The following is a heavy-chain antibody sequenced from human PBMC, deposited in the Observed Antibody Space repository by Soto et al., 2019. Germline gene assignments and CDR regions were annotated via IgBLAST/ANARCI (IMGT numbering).Heavy chain of an antibody. CDR1: GGSFSGYY. V-gene: IGHV4-34*01. Sequence: QVQLQQWGAGLLKPSETLSHTCAVYGGSFSGYYWSWIRQPPGKGLEWIGEINHSGSTNYNPSLKSRVTISVDTSKNQFSLKLSSVTAADTAVYYCARGSGSYYWGQGTLVTVSS. J-gene: IGHJ4*02. CDR3: ARGSGSYY. CDR2: INHSGST. D-gene: IGHD1-26*01.